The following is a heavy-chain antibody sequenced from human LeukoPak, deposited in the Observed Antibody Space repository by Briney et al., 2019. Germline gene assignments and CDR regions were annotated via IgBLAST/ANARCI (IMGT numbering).Heavy chain of an antibody. CDR1: GGSISSYY. Sequence: NPSETLSLTCTVSGGSISSYYWSWIRQPPGKGLEWIGFIFCSGTTNYNPSLKSRVTISVDTSKNQFSLKLSSVTAADTAVYYCARGGWNKFDYWGQGTLVTVSS. J-gene: IGHJ4*02. V-gene: IGHV4-59*01. CDR3: ARGGWNKFDY. D-gene: IGHD3-22*01. CDR2: IFCSGTT.